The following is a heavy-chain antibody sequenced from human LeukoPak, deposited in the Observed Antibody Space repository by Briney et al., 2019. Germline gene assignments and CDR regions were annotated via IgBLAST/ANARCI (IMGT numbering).Heavy chain of an antibody. V-gene: IGHV4-31*03. CDR2: IYYSGST. CDR3: ARDCSTVTNQPGLGFDP. D-gene: IGHD4-17*01. Sequence: SETLSLTCTVSGGSISSSSHSWGWIRQPPGKGLEWIGYIYYSGSTYYNPSLKSRVTISVDTSKNQFSLKLSSVTAADTAVYYCARDCSTVTNQPGLGFDPWGQGTLVTVSS. CDR1: GGSISSSSHS. J-gene: IGHJ5*02.